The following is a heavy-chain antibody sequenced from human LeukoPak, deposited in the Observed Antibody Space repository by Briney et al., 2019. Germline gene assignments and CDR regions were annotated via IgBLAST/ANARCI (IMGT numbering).Heavy chain of an antibody. Sequence: SETLSLTCAVYGGSFSGYYWSWIRQPPGEGLEWIGEINHSGSTNYNPSLKSRVTISVDTSKNQFSLKLSSVTAADTAVYYCARGSMSGYYTWYFDYWGQGTLVTVSS. D-gene: IGHD3-3*01. V-gene: IGHV4-34*01. CDR1: GGSFSGYY. J-gene: IGHJ4*02. CDR2: INHSGST. CDR3: ARGSMSGYYTWYFDY.